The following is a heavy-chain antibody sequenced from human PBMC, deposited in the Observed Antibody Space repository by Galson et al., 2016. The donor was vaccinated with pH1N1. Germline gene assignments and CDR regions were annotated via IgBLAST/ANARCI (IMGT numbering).Heavy chain of an antibody. Sequence: SLRLSCAASGFTISTYWMTWVRQAPGKGMEWVANINQDGSKKYFVDSVKGRFTISRDNSKNTLFLQMNSLRGDDTAVYYCARLGVRIAAPGEDYCYGMDVWGQGTTVTVSS. D-gene: IGHD6-13*01. CDR3: ARLGVRIAAPGEDYCYGMDV. CDR1: GFTISTYW. J-gene: IGHJ6*02. V-gene: IGHV3-7*01. CDR2: INQDGSKK.